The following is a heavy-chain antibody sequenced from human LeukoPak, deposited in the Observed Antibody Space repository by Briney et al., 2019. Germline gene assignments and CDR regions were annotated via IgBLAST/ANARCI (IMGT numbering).Heavy chain of an antibody. Sequence: ASVKVSCKASGYTFTTYGINWVRQAPGQGLEWMGWISGYNGNANYAQKLQGRVTMTTDTSTSTAYMELRSLRSDDTAVYYCARDWRSGYDWVDYWGQGTVVTVSS. V-gene: IGHV1-18*01. CDR3: ARDWRSGYDWVDY. CDR2: ISGYNGNA. D-gene: IGHD5-12*01. CDR1: GYTFTTYG. J-gene: IGHJ4*02.